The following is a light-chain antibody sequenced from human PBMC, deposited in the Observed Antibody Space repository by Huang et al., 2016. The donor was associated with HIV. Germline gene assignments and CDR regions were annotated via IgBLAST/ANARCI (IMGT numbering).Light chain of an antibody. CDR2: GAS. CDR3: QQYNNWPPWT. J-gene: IGKJ1*01. V-gene: IGKV3-15*01. CDR1: QSVSNN. Sequence: EIVMTQSPATLSVSPRERATLSCRASQSVSNNLAWYQQKPGQAPRLRIYGASTRATGNPARFSGSGSGTECTRTISSLQSEDFAVYYCQQYNNWPPWTFGQGTKVEIK.